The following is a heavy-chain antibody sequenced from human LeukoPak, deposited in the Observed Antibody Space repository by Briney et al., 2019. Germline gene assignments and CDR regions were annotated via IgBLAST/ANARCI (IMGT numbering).Heavy chain of an antibody. D-gene: IGHD3-22*01. V-gene: IGHV1-69*06. J-gene: IGHJ4*02. CDR2: IIPIFGTA. CDR3: ARLGVYYDSSGPDY. CDR1: GGTFGSYA. Sequence: SVKVSCKASGGTFGSYAISWVRQAPGQGLEWMGGIIPIFGTANYAQKFQGRVTITADKSTSTAYMELSSLRSEDTAVYYCARLGVYYDSSGPDYWGQGTLVTVSS.